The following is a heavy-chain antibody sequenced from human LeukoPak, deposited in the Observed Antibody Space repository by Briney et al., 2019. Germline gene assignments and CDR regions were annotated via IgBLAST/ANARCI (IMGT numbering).Heavy chain of an antibody. Sequence: ASVKVSCKASGYTFTDYYTHWVRQAPGQGLEWVGWVHPRTGGTNFAQKFQGRVTMTRDTSISTAYMELSRLTSDDTAIYYCARDISRVGGLFYFDSWGQGTLVTVSS. J-gene: IGHJ4*02. V-gene: IGHV1-2*02. CDR3: ARDISRVGGLFYFDS. CDR1: GYTFTDYY. CDR2: VHPRTGGT. D-gene: IGHD3-16*01.